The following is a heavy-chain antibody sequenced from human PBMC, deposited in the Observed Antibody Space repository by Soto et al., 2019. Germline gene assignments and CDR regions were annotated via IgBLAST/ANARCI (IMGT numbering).Heavy chain of an antibody. Sequence: VASVKVSYKASGYTFTSYDINWVRQATGQGLEWMGWMNPNSGNTGYAQKFRGRVTMTRNTSISTAYMELSSLRSEDTAVYYCARGYSSSWYWHIGAFDIWGQGTMVTVSS. D-gene: IGHD6-13*01. J-gene: IGHJ3*02. CDR2: MNPNSGNT. CDR1: GYTFTSYD. V-gene: IGHV1-8*01. CDR3: ARGYSSSWYWHIGAFDI.